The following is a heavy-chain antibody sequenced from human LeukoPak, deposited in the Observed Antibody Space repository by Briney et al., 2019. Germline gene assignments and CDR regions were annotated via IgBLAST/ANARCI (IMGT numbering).Heavy chain of an antibody. CDR1: GGSLSSGGYY. CDR3: ARESGSASGTFHY. V-gene: IGHV4-31*03. D-gene: IGHD1/OR15-1a*01. CDR2: IYYTRST. Sequence: PSQTLSLTCTVSGGSLSSGGYYWSWIRQHPGKGLEWIGYIYYTRSTNYNPSLKSRVTISGDTSKNQFSLTLSSVTAADTAVYYCARESGSASGTFHYWGQGTLVTVSS. J-gene: IGHJ4*02.